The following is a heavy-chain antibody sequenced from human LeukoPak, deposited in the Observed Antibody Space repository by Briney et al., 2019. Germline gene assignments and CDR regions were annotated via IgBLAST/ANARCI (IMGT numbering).Heavy chain of an antibody. CDR1: GFTVSSNY. D-gene: IGHD3-22*01. CDR2: ISISGFTI. J-gene: IGHJ4*02. Sequence: GGSLRLSCAASGFTVSSNYMSWVRQAPEKGLEWVAYISISGFTIYYADSVRGRFTISRDNAENSLYLQMNSLRPEDTAVYYCAGNFYDGSGYPTFDYWGQGALVTVSS. V-gene: IGHV3-11*04. CDR3: AGNFYDGSGYPTFDY.